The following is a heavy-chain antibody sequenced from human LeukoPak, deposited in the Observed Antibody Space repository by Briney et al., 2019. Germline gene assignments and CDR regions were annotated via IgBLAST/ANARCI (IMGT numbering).Heavy chain of an antibody. CDR1: GYTFTSYD. CDR2: MNPNSGNT. CDR3: AREDTAMADYFDY. D-gene: IGHD5-18*01. V-gene: IGHV1-8*01. Sequence: ASVKVSCKASGYTFTSYDINWVRQATGQGLEWMGWMNPNSGNTGYAQKFQGRVTMTRNTSISTAYMELSSLRSEDTAVYYCAREDTAMADYFDYWGQGTLVTVSS. J-gene: IGHJ4*02.